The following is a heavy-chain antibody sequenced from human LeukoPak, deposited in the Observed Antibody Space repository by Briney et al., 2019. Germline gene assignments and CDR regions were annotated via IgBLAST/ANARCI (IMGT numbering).Heavy chain of an antibody. CDR1: GGSFSGYY. V-gene: IGHV4-34*01. CDR3: ARGRIAAARYSFDY. Sequence: NPSETLSLTCAVYGGSFSGYYWSWIRQPPGKGLEWIGEINHSGSTNYNPSLKSRVTISVDTSKNQFSLKLSSVSAADPAVYYCARGRIAAARYSFDYWGQGNLVTVSS. J-gene: IGHJ4*02. D-gene: IGHD6-13*01. CDR2: INHSGST.